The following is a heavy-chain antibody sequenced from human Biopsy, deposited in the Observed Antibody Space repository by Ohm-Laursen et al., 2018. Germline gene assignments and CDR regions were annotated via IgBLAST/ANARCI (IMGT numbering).Heavy chain of an antibody. Sequence: SLRLSCAAPGFSFSSYGMYWVRQAPGKGLEWVAFMSDDGRNEYYANSVKGRFTISRDNSKNTLYLQMNSLRPEDTAVYYCAKDRFPYTSGYSSVFEYWGQGTLVTVSS. CDR1: GFSFSSYG. CDR2: MSDDGRNE. V-gene: IGHV3-30*18. J-gene: IGHJ4*02. D-gene: IGHD3-22*01. CDR3: AKDRFPYTSGYSSVFEY.